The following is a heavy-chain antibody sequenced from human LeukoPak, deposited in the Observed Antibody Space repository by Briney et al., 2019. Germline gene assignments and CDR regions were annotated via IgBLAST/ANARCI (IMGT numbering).Heavy chain of an antibody. CDR3: AKDLGYCSGVTCLAVDY. V-gene: IGHV3-30*04. J-gene: IGHJ4*02. Sequence: GGSLRLSCAASGFTFSSYAMHWVRQAPGKGLEWVAVISYDGSNKYYADSVKGRFTISRDNSKNTLYMQMNSLRAEDTAVYYCAKDLGYCSGVTCLAVDYWGQGTLVTVSS. CDR1: GFTFSSYA. CDR2: ISYDGSNK. D-gene: IGHD2-15*01.